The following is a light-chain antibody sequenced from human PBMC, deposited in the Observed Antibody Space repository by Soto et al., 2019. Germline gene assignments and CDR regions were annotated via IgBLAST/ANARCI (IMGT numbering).Light chain of an antibody. CDR3: SAWVELLDGVV. J-gene: IGLJ2*01. V-gene: IGLV1-44*01. Sequence: QSVLTQPPSASGTPGQKVTISCSGSSSNIGSNTVNWYQQHPGTAPKLLIHSNNQRPTGVPDRYSGSKSGTSASPAISGLQCEEEDDYYCSAWVELLDGVVFGGATKLSVL. CDR2: SNN. CDR1: SSNIGSNT.